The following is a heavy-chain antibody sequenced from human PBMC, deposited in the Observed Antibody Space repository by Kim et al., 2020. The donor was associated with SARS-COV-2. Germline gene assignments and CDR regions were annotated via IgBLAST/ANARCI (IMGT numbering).Heavy chain of an antibody. CDR3: TTVDLVGATELSDYYYGMDV. CDR1: GFTFSNAW. CDR2: IKSKTDGGTT. V-gene: IGHV3-15*01. J-gene: IGHJ6*02. Sequence: GGSLRLSCAASGFTFSNAWMSWVRQAPGKGLEWVGRIKSKTDGGTTDYAAPVKGRFTISRDDSKNTLYLQMNSLKTEDTAVYYCTTVDLVGATELSDYYYGMDVWGQGTTVTVSS. D-gene: IGHD1-26*01.